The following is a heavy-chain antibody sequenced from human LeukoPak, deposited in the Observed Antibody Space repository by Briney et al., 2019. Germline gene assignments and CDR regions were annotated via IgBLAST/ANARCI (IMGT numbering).Heavy chain of an antibody. D-gene: IGHD3-22*01. CDR2: MNPSSGYT. J-gene: IGHJ4*02. Sequence: ASVKVSCKASRYTFTSLDINWVRQAPGQGLEWMGWMNPSSGYTGYAQQFQGRVTFTRSTSISTAYMEVSSLRSEDTAVYYCARVDGSPDYWGQGTLVTVSS. CDR1: RYTFTSLD. CDR3: ARVDGSPDY. V-gene: IGHV1-8*03.